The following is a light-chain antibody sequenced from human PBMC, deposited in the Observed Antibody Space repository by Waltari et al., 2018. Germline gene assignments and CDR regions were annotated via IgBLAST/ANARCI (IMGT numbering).Light chain of an antibody. CDR1: SGSLSTTSY. V-gene: IGLV8-61*01. CDR3: ALYMGSGIWV. J-gene: IGLJ3*02. CDR2: KAN. Sequence: QTVVTQEPSLSVSPGGTVTLTCALSSGSLSTTSYATWYQPTPGPAPRTLVYKANAPSSGVPDRFAGSILGNTASLTITGAQADDESDYYCALYMGSGIWVFGGGTRLTVL.